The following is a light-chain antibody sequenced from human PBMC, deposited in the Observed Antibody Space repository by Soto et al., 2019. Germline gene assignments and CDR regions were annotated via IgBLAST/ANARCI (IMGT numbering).Light chain of an antibody. CDR3: QQTFGIFPWT. CDR1: QSIRDY. J-gene: IGKJ1*01. V-gene: IGKV1-39*01. Sequence: DIQMTQSPSSLSASVGDRVTITCRASQSIRDYLNWYQHKPGMAPQLLIYAASNLQTGVPSRFSGSGSGTEFTLTIASLHPEDFATYYCQQTFGIFPWTFGQGTKVDIK. CDR2: AAS.